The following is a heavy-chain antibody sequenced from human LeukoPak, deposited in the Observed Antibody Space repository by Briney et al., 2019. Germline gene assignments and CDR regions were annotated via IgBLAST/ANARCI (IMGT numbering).Heavy chain of an antibody. V-gene: IGHV4-39*01. Sequence: SETLSLTCTVSGGSISSSSYYWGWIRQPPGKGLEWIGSIYYSGSTYYNPSLKSRVTTSVDTSKNQFSLKLSPVTAADTAVYYCARHAGGGIAGYWYFDLWGRGTLVTVSS. CDR3: ARHAGGGIAGYWYFDL. D-gene: IGHD6-13*01. CDR1: GGSISSSSYY. J-gene: IGHJ2*01. CDR2: IYYSGST.